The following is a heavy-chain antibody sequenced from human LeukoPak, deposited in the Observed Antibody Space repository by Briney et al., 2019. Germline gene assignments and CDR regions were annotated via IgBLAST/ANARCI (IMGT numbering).Heavy chain of an antibody. D-gene: IGHD4-23*01. CDR3: ASEGYGGNSGNWFDP. V-gene: IGHV4-38-2*02. Sequence: SETLSLTCTVSGYSISSGYYWGWIRQPPGKGLEWIGSIYHSGSTYYNPSLKSRVTISVDTSKNQFSLKLSSVTAADTAVYYCASEGYGGNSGNWFDPWGQGTLVTVSS. J-gene: IGHJ5*02. CDR1: GYSISSGYY. CDR2: IYHSGST.